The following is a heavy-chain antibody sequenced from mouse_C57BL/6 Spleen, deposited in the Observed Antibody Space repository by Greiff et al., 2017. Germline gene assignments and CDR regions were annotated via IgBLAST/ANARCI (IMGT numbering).Heavy chain of an antibody. Sequence: EVQRVESGGGLVKPGGSLKLSCAASGFTFSSYAMSWVRQTPEKRLEWVATISDGGSYTYYPDNVKGRFTISRDNAKNNLYLQMSHLKSEDTAMYYCARDYDGLGYFDVWGTGTTVTVSS. CDR2: ISDGGSYT. CDR1: GFTFSSYA. J-gene: IGHJ1*03. V-gene: IGHV5-4*01. D-gene: IGHD2-3*01. CDR3: ARDYDGLGYFDV.